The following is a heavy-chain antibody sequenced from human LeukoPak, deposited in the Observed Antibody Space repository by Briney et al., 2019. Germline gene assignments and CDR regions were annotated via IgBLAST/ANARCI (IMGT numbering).Heavy chain of an antibody. D-gene: IGHD2-21*02. Sequence: GGSLRLSCAASGFTFSSYAMHWVRQAPGKGLEYVSAISSNGGSTYYANSVKGRFTISRDNSKNTLYLQMNSLRAEDTAVYYCAREVVVTATSGYFDYWGQGTLVTVSS. V-gene: IGHV3-64*01. J-gene: IGHJ4*02. CDR1: GFTFSSYA. CDR2: ISSNGGST. CDR3: AREVVVTATSGYFDY.